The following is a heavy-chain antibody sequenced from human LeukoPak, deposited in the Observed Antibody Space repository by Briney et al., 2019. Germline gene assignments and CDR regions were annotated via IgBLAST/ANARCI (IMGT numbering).Heavy chain of an antibody. Sequence: ASGKVSCKASGYTLTYNNISWVRQAPGQGLEWMGWINPNSGGTNYAQKFQGRVTMTRDTSISTAYMELSRLRSDDTAVYYCARASYGSGSYYWGQGTLVTVSS. CDR2: INPNSGGT. CDR1: GYTLTYNN. V-gene: IGHV1-2*02. CDR3: ARASYGSGSYY. J-gene: IGHJ4*02. D-gene: IGHD3-10*01.